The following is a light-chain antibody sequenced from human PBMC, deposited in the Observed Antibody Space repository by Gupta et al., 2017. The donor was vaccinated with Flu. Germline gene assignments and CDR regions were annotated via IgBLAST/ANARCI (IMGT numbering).Light chain of an antibody. CDR2: LGS. Sequence: VTPGEPASMSCRASQSLLHSNGYNYLDWYLQKPGQSPQLLIYLGSNRASGVPDRFSGSGSGTDFTLKISRVEAEDVGVYYCMQALQTPRTFGQGTKVEIK. CDR1: QSLLHSNGYNY. V-gene: IGKV2-28*01. J-gene: IGKJ1*01. CDR3: MQALQTPRT.